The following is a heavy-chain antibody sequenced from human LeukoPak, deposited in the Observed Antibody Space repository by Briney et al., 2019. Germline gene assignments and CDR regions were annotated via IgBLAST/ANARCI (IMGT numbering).Heavy chain of an antibody. CDR3: ARSSYGSGKDY. D-gene: IGHD3-10*01. V-gene: IGHV5-51*01. Sequence: WMGIIYPGDSDTRYSPSFQGQVTISADKSISTAYLQWSSLKASDTAMYYCARSSYGSGKDYWGQGTLVTVSS. CDR2: IYPGDSDT. J-gene: IGHJ4*02.